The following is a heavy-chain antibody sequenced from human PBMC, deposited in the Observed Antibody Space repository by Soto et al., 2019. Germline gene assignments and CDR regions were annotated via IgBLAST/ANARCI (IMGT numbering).Heavy chain of an antibody. CDR2: ISPMFGAA. CDR3: AREGQVHTPAFVY. Sequence: QVQLVQSGAEMKKPGSSVKVSCQSSGCTFNTYAMNWVRQAPGQGPEWMGDISPMFGAANYAPKFQGRVTITADESTGTSYMQLSSLTSEDTALYFCAREGQVHTPAFVYWGQGTLVTVSS. CDR1: GCTFNTYA. D-gene: IGHD3-10*01. V-gene: IGHV1-69*19. J-gene: IGHJ4*02.